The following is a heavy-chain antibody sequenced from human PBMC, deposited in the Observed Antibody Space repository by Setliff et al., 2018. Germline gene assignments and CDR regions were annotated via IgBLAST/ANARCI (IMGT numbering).Heavy chain of an antibody. CDR3: AKNGFGVVALGVNNWFDP. V-gene: IGHV3-23*01. J-gene: IGHJ5*02. D-gene: IGHD3-10*01. CDR1: RFTFSSYA. CDR2: ISGSGGST. Sequence: GGSLRLSCAASRFTFSSYAMSWVRQAPGKGLEWVSAISGSGGSTYYADSVKGRFTISRDNSKNTPYLQMNSLRAEDTAVYYCAKNGFGVVALGVNNWFDPWGQGTLVTVSS.